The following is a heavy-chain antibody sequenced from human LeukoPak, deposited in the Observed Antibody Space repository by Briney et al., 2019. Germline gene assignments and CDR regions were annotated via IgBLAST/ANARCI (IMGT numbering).Heavy chain of an antibody. Sequence: GGSLRLSCAASGFTFSSYSMNWVRQAPGKGLEWVSSISSSSSYIYYADSVKGRFTISRDNSKNTLYLQMNSLRAEDTAVYYCARSGSYSGYYYGMDVWGQGTTVTVSS. J-gene: IGHJ6*02. V-gene: IGHV3-21*01. CDR1: GFTFSSYS. CDR3: ARSGSYSGYYYGMDV. D-gene: IGHD1-26*01. CDR2: ISSSSSYI.